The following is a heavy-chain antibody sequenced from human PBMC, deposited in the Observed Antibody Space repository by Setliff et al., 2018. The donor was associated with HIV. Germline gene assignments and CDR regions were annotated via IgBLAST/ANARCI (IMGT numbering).Heavy chain of an antibody. CDR3: VRHTRDTSLAHYYYYIDV. D-gene: IGHD5-18*01. CDR2: VHNSGGT. Sequence: PSETLSLTCTVSGGSISTNSYYWGWIRQSPGKGLEWVGSVHNSGGTNYNPSLKSRVSISVDTSKNQFSLNVNSVTAPDTAVYYCVRHTRDTSLAHYYYYIDVWGKGTTVTV. V-gene: IGHV4-39*01. CDR1: GGSISTNSYY. J-gene: IGHJ6*03.